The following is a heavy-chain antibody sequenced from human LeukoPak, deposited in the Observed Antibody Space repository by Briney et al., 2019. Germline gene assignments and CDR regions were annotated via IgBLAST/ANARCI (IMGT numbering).Heavy chain of an antibody. CDR1: GGSISSYY. CDR3: ARGGRIVLVT. V-gene: IGHV4-34*01. Sequence: SETLSLTCTVSGGSISSYYWSWIRQPPGKGLEWIGEINHSGSTNYNPSLKSRVTISVDTSKNQFSLKLSSVTAADTAVYYCARGGRIVLVTWGQGTLVTVSS. D-gene: IGHD6-6*01. CDR2: INHSGST. J-gene: IGHJ5*02.